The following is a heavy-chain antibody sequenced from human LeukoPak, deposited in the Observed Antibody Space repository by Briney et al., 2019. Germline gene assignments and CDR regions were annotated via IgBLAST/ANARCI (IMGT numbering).Heavy chain of an antibody. J-gene: IGHJ6*02. CDR3: ARGGGLDV. CDR2: INHNGNVN. V-gene: IGHV3-7*03. CDR1: RFTFSAYA. D-gene: IGHD3-16*01. Sequence: GGSLRLSCAASRFTFSAYAMNWARQAPGKGLEWVASINHNGNVNYYVDSVKGRFTISRDNAKNSLYLQMSNLRAEDTAVYFCARGGGLDVWGQGATVTVSS.